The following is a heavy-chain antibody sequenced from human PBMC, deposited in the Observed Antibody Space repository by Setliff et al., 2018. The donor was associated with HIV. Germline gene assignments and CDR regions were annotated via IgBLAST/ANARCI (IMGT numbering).Heavy chain of an antibody. V-gene: IGHV4-34*01. CDR2: ITHSGST. CDR3: ATYSAGEGGRGY. CDR1: GGSFSGYY. D-gene: IGHD1-26*01. J-gene: IGHJ4*02. Sequence: SETLSLTCAVYGGSFSGYYWNWIRQSPGKGLEWIGEITHSGSTNYNPSLKSRVTISIDTSKNQFSLKLSSVTAADTAVYYCATYSAGEGGRGYWGQGRLVTVSS.